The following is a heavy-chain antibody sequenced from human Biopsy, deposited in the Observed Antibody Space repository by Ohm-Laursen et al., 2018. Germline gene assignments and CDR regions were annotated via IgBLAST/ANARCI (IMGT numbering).Heavy chain of an antibody. CDR3: ARDGIVGARFNAFDI. D-gene: IGHD1-26*01. J-gene: IGHJ3*02. V-gene: IGHV3-48*03. CDR2: ISSSGSTI. Sequence: SLRLSCSASGFTFCSYEMNWVRQAPGKGLEWVSYISSSGSTIYYADSVKGRFTISRDNAKNSLYLQMNSLRAEDTAVYYCARDGIVGARFNAFDIWGQGTMVTVSS. CDR1: GFTFCSYE.